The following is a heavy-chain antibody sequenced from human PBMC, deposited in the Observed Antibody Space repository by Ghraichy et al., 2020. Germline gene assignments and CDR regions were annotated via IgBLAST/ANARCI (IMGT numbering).Heavy chain of an antibody. CDR3: AREYYDFWSGYYPWQKDGAFDY. D-gene: IGHD3-3*01. CDR1: GFTFSSYW. Sequence: GGSLRLSCAASGFTFSSYWMHWVRQAPGKGLVWVSRINSDGSITSYADSVKGRFTISRDNAKNTLYLQMNSLRAEDTAVYYCAREYYDFWSGYYPWQKDGAFDYWGQGTLVTVSS. J-gene: IGHJ4*02. CDR2: INSDGSIT. V-gene: IGHV3-74*01.